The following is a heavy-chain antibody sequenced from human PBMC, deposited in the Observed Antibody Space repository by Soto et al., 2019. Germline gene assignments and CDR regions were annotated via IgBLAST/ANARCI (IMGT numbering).Heavy chain of an antibody. CDR3: ASRLPTVAGTSDAFDI. Sequence: QITLKESGPTLVKPTQTLTLTCTFSGFSLTTDLVGVGWIRQPPGKALEWLALIYGNDDKRYSAFLRSRLTITKDTSKNEVVLAMTNMDPVDTGTYYCASRLPTVAGTSDAFDIWGQGTMVTVSS. J-gene: IGHJ3*02. CDR1: GFSLTTDLVG. D-gene: IGHD6-19*01. CDR2: IYGNDDK. V-gene: IGHV2-5*01.